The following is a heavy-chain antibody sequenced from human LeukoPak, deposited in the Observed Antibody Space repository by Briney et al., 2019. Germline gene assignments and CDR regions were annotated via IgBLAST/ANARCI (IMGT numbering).Heavy chain of an antibody. CDR1: GFTFSNYW. J-gene: IGHJ3*02. CDR2: IKQDGSEK. D-gene: IGHD2-2*02. V-gene: IGHV3-7*03. CDR3: AKDTVPAAILGAFDI. Sequence: PGGSLRLSCAASGFTFSNYWMTWVRQTPGKGLEWVASIKQDGSEKYYVDSVKGRFTISRDNAKNSLYLQMNSLRAEDTALYYCAKDTVPAAILGAFDIWGQGTMVTVSS.